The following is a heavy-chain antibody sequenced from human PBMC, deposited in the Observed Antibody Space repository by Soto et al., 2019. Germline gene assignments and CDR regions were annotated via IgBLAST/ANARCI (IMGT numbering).Heavy chain of an antibody. V-gene: IGHV3-30*18. D-gene: IGHD5-18*01. CDR1: GFTFSSYG. CDR3: AKVDTAMATDY. CDR2: ISYDGSNK. J-gene: IGHJ4*02. Sequence: SLRLSCAASGFTFSSYGMHWVRQAPGKGLEWVAVISYDGSNKYYADSVKGRFTISRDNSKNTLYLQMNSLRAEETAVYYCAKVDTAMATDYWGQGTLVTV.